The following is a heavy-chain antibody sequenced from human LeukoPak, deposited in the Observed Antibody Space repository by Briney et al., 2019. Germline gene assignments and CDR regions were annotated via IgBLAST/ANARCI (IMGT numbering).Heavy chain of an antibody. D-gene: IGHD2-21*01. CDR3: ARVGDSGGFDP. J-gene: IGHJ5*02. CDR1: GGSFSGYY. Sequence: KPSETLSLTCAVYGGSFSGYYWSWIRQPPGKGLEWIGEINHRGSTNYNPSLKSRVTISVDTSKNQFSLKLSSVTAADTAVYYCARVGDSGGFDPWGQGTLVTVSS. CDR2: INHRGST. V-gene: IGHV4-34*01.